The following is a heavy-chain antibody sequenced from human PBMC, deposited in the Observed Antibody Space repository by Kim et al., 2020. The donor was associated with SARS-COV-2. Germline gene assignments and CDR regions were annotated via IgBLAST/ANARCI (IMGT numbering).Heavy chain of an antibody. J-gene: IGHJ5*02. CDR2: IYYSGST. CDR1: GGSISSGDYY. Sequence: SETLSLTCTVSGGSISSGDYYWSWIQPPGKGLEWIGYIYYSGSTYYNPSLKSRVTISVDTSKNQFSLKLSSVTAADTAVYYCASNNWNAVDPWGQGTLVTVSS. CDR3: ASNNWNAVDP. V-gene: IGHV4-30-4*01. D-gene: IGHD1-20*01.